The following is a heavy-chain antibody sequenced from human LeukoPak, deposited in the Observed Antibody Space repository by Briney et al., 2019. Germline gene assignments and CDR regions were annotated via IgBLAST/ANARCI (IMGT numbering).Heavy chain of an antibody. CDR1: GFTFSDCY. V-gene: IGHV3-11*04. Sequence: GGSLRLSCAASGFTFSDCYMSWIRQAPGKGLEWVSYISSSGSTIYYAGSVKGRFTISRDNSKNTLYLQMNSLRAEDTAVYYCAKTPFIAAAGTFDYWGQGTLVTVSS. CDR3: AKTPFIAAAGTFDY. CDR2: ISSSGSTI. D-gene: IGHD6-13*01. J-gene: IGHJ4*02.